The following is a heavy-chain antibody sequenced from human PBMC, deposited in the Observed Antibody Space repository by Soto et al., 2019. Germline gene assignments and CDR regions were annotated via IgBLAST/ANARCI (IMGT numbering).Heavy chain of an antibody. Sequence: ASVKVSCKASGYTFTSYGISWVRQAPGQGLEWMGWISAYNGNTNYAQKLQGRVTMTTDTSTSTAYMELRSLRSDDTAVYYCARDQSYDFWSGNQNDYWGQETLVTFSS. CDR3: ARDQSYDFWSGNQNDY. J-gene: IGHJ4*02. CDR1: GYTFTSYG. D-gene: IGHD3-3*01. CDR2: ISAYNGNT. V-gene: IGHV1-18*01.